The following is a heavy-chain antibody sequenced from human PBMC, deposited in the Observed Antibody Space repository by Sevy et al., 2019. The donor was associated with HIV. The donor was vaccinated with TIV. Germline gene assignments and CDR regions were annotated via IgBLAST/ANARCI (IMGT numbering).Heavy chain of an antibody. J-gene: IGHJ4*02. CDR3: ARVLGDGVIDY. Sequence: GGSLRLSCAASGFTFSSYGMHWVRQAPGKGLEWVAVIWPDGSNKYYADSVKGRFTISRDNSKNTLYLQINSLRAEDTAVYYCARVLGDGVIDYWGQGTLVTVFS. V-gene: IGHV3-33*01. CDR2: IWPDGSNK. D-gene: IGHD3-10*01. CDR1: GFTFSSYG.